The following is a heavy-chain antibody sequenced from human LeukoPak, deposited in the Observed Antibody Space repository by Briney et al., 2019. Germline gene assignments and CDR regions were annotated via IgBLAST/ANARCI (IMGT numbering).Heavy chain of an antibody. J-gene: IGHJ4*02. CDR2: ISSSSSYI. Sequence: GGSLRLSCAASGFTFSSYSMNWVRQAPGKGLEWVSSISSSSSYIYYADSVKGRFTISRDNAKNSLYLQMDSLRAEDTAVYYCASLSPTGTFGVVKIMAYWGQGTLVTVSS. CDR1: GFTFSSYS. D-gene: IGHD3-3*02. CDR3: ASLSPTGTFGVVKIMAY. V-gene: IGHV3-21*01.